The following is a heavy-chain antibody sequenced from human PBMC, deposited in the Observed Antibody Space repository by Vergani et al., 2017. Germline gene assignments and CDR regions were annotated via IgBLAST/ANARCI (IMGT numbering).Heavy chain of an antibody. D-gene: IGHD2-2*01. J-gene: IGHJ6*02. CDR2: INHSGST. CDR1: GGSFSGYY. CDR3: SRGVRLLPAAQKVPLIYCYGMDV. V-gene: IGHV4-34*01. Sequence: QVQLQQWGAGLLKPSETLSLTCAVYGGSFSGYYWSWSRQPPGKGLEWIGEINHSGSTNYNPSLKSRVTISVDTSKNQFSVKLSSVTAADTAVYDCSRGVRLLPAAQKVPLIYCYGMDVWGQGTTVTVSS.